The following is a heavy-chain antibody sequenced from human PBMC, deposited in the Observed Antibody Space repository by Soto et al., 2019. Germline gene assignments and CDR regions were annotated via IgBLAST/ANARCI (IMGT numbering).Heavy chain of an antibody. CDR3: ARPMTTVDNSDY. CDR2: INAGNGNT. CDR1: GYTFTSYA. V-gene: IGHV1-3*01. Sequence: ASVKVSCKASGYTFTSYAMHWVRQAPGQRLEWMGWINAGNGNTKYSQKFQGRVTITRDTSASTAYMELSSLRSEDTAVYYCARPMTTVDNSDYWGQGTLVTVSS. J-gene: IGHJ4*02. D-gene: IGHD4-17*01.